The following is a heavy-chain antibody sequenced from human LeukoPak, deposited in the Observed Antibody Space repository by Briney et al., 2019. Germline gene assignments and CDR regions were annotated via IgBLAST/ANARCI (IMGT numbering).Heavy chain of an antibody. CDR2: ISYDGSNK. V-gene: IGHV3-30-3*01. Sequence: GGSLRLPCAASGFTFSSYAMHWVRQAPGKGLEWVAVISYDGSNKYYADSVKGRFTISRDNSKNTLYLQMNSLRAEDTAVYYCARGYCSSTSCYKFDYWGQGTLVTVSS. J-gene: IGHJ4*02. D-gene: IGHD2-2*02. CDR1: GFTFSSYA. CDR3: ARGYCSSTSCYKFDY.